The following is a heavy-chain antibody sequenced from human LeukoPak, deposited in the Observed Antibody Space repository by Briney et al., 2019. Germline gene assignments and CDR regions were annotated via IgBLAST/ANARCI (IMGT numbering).Heavy chain of an antibody. Sequence: ASVRVSCKASGYTFTGYYMHWVRQATGQGLEWMGWMNPNSGNTGYAQKFQGRVTITRNTSISTAYMELSSLRSEDTAVYYCARRYCSSTSCRKKNNWFDPWGQGTLVTVSS. CDR3: ARRYCSSTSCRKKNNWFDP. CDR1: GYTFTGYY. CDR2: MNPNSGNT. V-gene: IGHV1-8*03. D-gene: IGHD2-2*01. J-gene: IGHJ5*02.